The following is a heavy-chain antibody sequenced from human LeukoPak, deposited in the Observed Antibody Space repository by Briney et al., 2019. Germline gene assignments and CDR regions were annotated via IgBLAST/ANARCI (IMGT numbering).Heavy chain of an antibody. CDR3: ARGRPPRYYYYMDV. CDR2: INPNSGGT. V-gene: IGHV1-2*02. CDR1: GYTFTGYY. Sequence: GASVKVSCKASGYTFTGYYMHWVRQAPGQGLEWMGWINPNSGGTNYAQKFQGRVTMTRDTSISTAYMELSRLRSDDTAVYYCARGRPPRYYYYMDVWGKGTTVTISS. J-gene: IGHJ6*03.